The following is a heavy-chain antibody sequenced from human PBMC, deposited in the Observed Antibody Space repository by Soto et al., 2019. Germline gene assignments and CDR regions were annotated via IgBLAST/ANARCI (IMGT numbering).Heavy chain of an antibody. CDR3: AKEYCTNGVCYSLDYYGMDV. CDR2: ISWNSGSI. J-gene: IGHJ6*02. V-gene: IGHV3-9*01. D-gene: IGHD2-8*01. Sequence: EVQLVESGGGLVQPSRSLRLSCAASGFTFDDYAMHWVRQAPGKGLEWVSGISWNSGSIGYADSVKGRFTISRDNAKNSLYLQMNSLRAEDTALYYCAKEYCTNGVCYSLDYYGMDVWGQGTTVTVSS. CDR1: GFTFDDYA.